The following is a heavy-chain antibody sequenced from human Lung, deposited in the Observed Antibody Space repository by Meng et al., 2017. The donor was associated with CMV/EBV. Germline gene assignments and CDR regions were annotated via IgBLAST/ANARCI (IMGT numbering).Heavy chain of an antibody. CDR2: ISHSGIT. Sequence: SETLSLTCAVHGESFSGYSWSWIRQPPGKGLEWIGEISHSGITNYNPSLKSRVTIPLDTSKNQFSLKLNSVAAADTAVFYCARTLPPARGHRLDYWGQGTLVTVSS. V-gene: IGHV4-34*01. CDR1: GESFSGYS. CDR3: ARTLPPARGHRLDY. D-gene: IGHD1-14*01. J-gene: IGHJ4*02.